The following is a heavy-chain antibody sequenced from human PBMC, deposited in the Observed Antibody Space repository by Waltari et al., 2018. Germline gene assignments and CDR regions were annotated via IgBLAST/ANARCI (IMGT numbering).Heavy chain of an antibody. CDR1: GFTFRSYW. CDR3: ARGRTEYYGSGDY. CDR2: INSEGSNT. J-gene: IGHJ4*02. V-gene: IGHV3-74*01. D-gene: IGHD3-10*01. Sequence: EVRLVESGRSLVQHGRSLRRSCAASGFTFRSYWLHWLRQAPGKGLVWVSGINSEGSNTVYADSVKGRFTITRDNAKNTLYLEMNSLRAEDTAVYYCARGRTEYYGSGDYWGQGTLVTVSS.